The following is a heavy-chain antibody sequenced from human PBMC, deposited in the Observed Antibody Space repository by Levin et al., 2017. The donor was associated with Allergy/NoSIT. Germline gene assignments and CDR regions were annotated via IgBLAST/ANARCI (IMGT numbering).Heavy chain of an antibody. J-gene: IGHJ4*02. CDR3: AKSNWNAGGASHY. Sequence: PSETLSLTCAASGFTFSTYAMIWVRQAPGKGLEWVSSISGSDGGTHYADSVKGRFTISRDNSKNMLYLQMNSLSTEDTAIYYCAKSNWNAGGASHYWGQGTQVTVSS. CDR1: GFTFSTYA. V-gene: IGHV3-23*01. CDR2: ISGSDGGT. D-gene: IGHD1-1*01.